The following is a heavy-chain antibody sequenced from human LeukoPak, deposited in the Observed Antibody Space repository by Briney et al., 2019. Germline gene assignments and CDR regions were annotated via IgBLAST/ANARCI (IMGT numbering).Heavy chain of an antibody. CDR2: MNPNSGNT. CDR1: GYTFTSYA. V-gene: IGHV1-8*02. Sequence: ASVKVSRKASGYTFTSYAMNWVRQAPGQGLGWMGWMNPNSGNTDCAQKFQGRVIMTRNSFISTAYMELSSLRSEDTAVYYCARWGGSNYYDSSGYVDYWGQGTLVTVSS. CDR3: ARWGGSNYYDSSGYVDY. J-gene: IGHJ4*02. D-gene: IGHD3-22*01.